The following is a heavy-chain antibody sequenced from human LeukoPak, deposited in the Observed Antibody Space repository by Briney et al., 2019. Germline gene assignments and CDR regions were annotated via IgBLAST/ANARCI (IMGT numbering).Heavy chain of an antibody. V-gene: IGHV3-23*01. CDR2: ISGSGGST. CDR1: GFTFSSYA. Sequence: GGSLRLSCAASGFTFSSYAMSWVRQAPGKGLEWVSAISGSGGSTYYADSVKGRFTISRDNSKNTLYLQMNSLRAEDTAVYYCARGGGGSSTVTIYWFDSWGQGTLVTVSS. CDR3: ARGGGGSSTVTIYWFDS. J-gene: IGHJ5*01. D-gene: IGHD4-17*01.